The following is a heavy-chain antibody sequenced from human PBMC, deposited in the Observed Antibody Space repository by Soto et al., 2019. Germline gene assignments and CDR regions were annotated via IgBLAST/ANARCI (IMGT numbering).Heavy chain of an antibody. CDR2: IWYDGSNK. CDR3: ARGWVQLWSDHDAFDI. CDR1: GFTFSSYG. D-gene: IGHD5-18*01. J-gene: IGHJ3*02. V-gene: IGHV3-33*01. Sequence: QVQLVESGGGVVQPGRSLRLSCAASGFTFSSYGMHWVRQAPGKGLEWVAVIWYDGSNKYYADSVKGRFTISRDNSKNTLYLQMNSLRAEDTAVYYCARGWVQLWSDHDAFDIWGQGTMVTVSS.